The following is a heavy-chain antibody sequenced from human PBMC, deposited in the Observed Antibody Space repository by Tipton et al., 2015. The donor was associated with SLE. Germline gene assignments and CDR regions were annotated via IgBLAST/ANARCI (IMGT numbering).Heavy chain of an antibody. D-gene: IGHD2-2*01. V-gene: IGHV4-31*03. J-gene: IGHJ4*02. CDR1: GGSISSGDYF. Sequence: TLSLTCTVSGGSISSGDYFWSWIRQHPGRGLEWIGCISESGDTYYNPSLKSRVTISVDTSKNQFSLKLNSVTAADTAVYFCARGSQLLSQLDYWGPGTLVTVSS. CDR3: ARGSQLLSQLDY. CDR2: ISESGDT.